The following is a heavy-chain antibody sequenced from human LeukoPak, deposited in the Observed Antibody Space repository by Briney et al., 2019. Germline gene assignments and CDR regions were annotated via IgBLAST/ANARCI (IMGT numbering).Heavy chain of an antibody. V-gene: IGHV3-66*01. CDR1: GFTVSSSY. D-gene: IGHD6-19*01. Sequence: QPGRSLRLSCAASGFTVSSSYMSWVRQAPGKGLEWVSVIYSGGSTYYADSVKGRFTISRDNSKNTLYLQMNSLRAEDTAVYYCTRDPLSSGLFDYWGQGTLVTVSS. CDR3: TRDPLSSGLFDY. CDR2: IYSGGST. J-gene: IGHJ4*02.